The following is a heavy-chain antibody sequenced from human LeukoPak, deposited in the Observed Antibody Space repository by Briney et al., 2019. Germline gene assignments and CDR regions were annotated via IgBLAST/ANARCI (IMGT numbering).Heavy chain of an antibody. V-gene: IGHV3-23*01. Sequence: PGGSLRLSCAASGFTFSSYAMSWVRQAPGKGLEWVSAISGSGGSTYYADSVKGRFTISRDNSKNTLYLQMNSLRAEDTAVYYCARDFWSGYYRINAFDIWGQGTMVTVSS. J-gene: IGHJ3*02. D-gene: IGHD3-3*01. CDR1: GFTFSSYA. CDR2: ISGSGGST. CDR3: ARDFWSGYYRINAFDI.